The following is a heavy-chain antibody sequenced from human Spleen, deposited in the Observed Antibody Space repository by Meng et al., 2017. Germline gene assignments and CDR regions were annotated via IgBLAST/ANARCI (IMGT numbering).Heavy chain of an antibody. D-gene: IGHD5-12*01. CDR2: IIPIFGTA. J-gene: IGHJ4*02. CDR3: ARARGGYDPYFFDF. V-gene: IGHV1-69*01. Sequence: QVQLVQSGAEVKKPGSSVKVSCKASGGTFSSYGISWVRQAPGQGLEWMGGIIPIFGTANYAQKFQGRVTITADESTSTAYMELTSLRSEDTAVYYCARARGGYDPYFFDFWGQGTLVTVSS. CDR1: GGTFSSYG.